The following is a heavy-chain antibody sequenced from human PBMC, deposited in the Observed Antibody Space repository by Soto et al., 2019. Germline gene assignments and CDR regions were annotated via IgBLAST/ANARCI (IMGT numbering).Heavy chain of an antibody. V-gene: IGHV4-31*03. CDR1: GGSISSGGYY. CDR3: ASLTQQAVSGSYYIFDI. D-gene: IGHD1-26*01. Sequence: QVQLQESGPGLVKPSQTLSLTCTVSGGSISSGGYYWSWIRQHPGKGLEWIGYIYYSGSTYYNPTLKSRITISVGTSKNRFSLKLSSVTAADTAVYYCASLTQQAVSGSYYIFDIWGQGTMVTVSS. J-gene: IGHJ3*02. CDR2: IYYSGST.